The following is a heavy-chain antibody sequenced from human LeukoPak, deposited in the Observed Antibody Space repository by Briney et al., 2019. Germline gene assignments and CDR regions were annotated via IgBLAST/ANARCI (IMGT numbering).Heavy chain of an antibody. CDR1: GFIFSNYW. CDR3: ASRFGPMVQYRYYYYYYGMDV. J-gene: IGHJ6*02. D-gene: IGHD3-10*01. V-gene: IGHV3-7*03. CDR2: INQDGSKE. Sequence: GGSLRLSCTASGFIFSNYWMTWVRQAPGKGLEWVAQINQDGSKEYYIDSVKARFSISRDNARNSLSLQMNSLRAEDTAVYYCASRFGPMVQYRYYYYYYGMDVWGQGTTVTVSS.